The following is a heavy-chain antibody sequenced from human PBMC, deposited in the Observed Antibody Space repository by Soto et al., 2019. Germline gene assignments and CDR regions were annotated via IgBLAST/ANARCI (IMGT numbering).Heavy chain of an antibody. D-gene: IGHD2-15*01. CDR3: AAGVYCSGGSGYWSWFDP. CDR2: IIPILGIA. J-gene: IGHJ5*02. Sequence: QVQLVQSGAEVKKPGSSVKVSCKASGGTFSSYTISWVRQAPGQGLEWMGRIIPILGIANYAQKFQGRVTITAEKSMSTAYMQLSSLRSEDTAVYYCAAGVYCSGGSGYWSWFDPWGQGTLVTVSS. CDR1: GGTFSSYT. V-gene: IGHV1-69*02.